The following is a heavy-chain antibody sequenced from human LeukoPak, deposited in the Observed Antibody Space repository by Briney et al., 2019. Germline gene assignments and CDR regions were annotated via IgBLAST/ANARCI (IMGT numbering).Heavy chain of an antibody. V-gene: IGHV1-69*13. CDR3: ARAFVFGVVIIEFDP. J-gene: IGHJ5*02. CDR2: IIPIFGTA. CDR1: GGTFSSYA. Sequence: SVKVSCKASGGTFSSYAISWVRQAPGQGLEWMGGIIPIFGTANYAQKSQGRVTITADESTSTAYMELSSLRSEDTAVYYCARAFVFGVVIIEFDPWGQGTLVTVSS. D-gene: IGHD3-3*01.